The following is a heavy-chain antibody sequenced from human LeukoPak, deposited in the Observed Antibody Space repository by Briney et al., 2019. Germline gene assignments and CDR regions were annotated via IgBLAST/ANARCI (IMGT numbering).Heavy chain of an antibody. J-gene: IGHJ1*01. CDR2: ISSSSSYI. V-gene: IGHV3-21*01. CDR3: ARDRRGVVTAIPAEYLQH. D-gene: IGHD2-21*02. CDR1: GFTFSSYS. Sequence: PGGSLRLSCAASGFTFSSYSMNWVRQAPGKGLEWVSSISSSSSYIYYADSVKGRFTISRDNAKNSLYLQMNSLRAEDTAVYHCARDRRGVVTAIPAEYLQHWGQGTLVTVSS.